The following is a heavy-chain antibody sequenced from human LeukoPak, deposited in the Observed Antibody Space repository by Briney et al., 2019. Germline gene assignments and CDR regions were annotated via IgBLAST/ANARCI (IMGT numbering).Heavy chain of an antibody. V-gene: IGHV4-39*07. CDR1: GGSISSSSYY. CDR3: ARGAYFYGSGINWFDP. J-gene: IGHJ5*02. CDR2: IYYSGST. Sequence: SETLSLTCTVSGGSISSSSYYWGWTRQPPGKGPEWIGSIYYSGSTYYNPSLKSRVTISVDTSKNQFSLKLNYVTAADTAVYYCARGAYFYGSGINWFDPWGQGTLVTVSS. D-gene: IGHD3-10*01.